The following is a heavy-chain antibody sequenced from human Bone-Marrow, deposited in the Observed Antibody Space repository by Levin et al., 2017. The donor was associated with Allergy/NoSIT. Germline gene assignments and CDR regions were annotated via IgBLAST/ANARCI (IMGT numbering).Heavy chain of an antibody. CDR1: GFTFSSYA. J-gene: IGHJ2*01. Sequence: GESLKISCAASGFTFSSYAMSWVRQAPGKGLEWVSAISGSGGSTYYADSVKGRFTISRDNSKNTLYLQMNSLRAEDTAVYYCAKPGRWLQIGEGGRAATIAEDWYFDLWGRGTLVTVSS. V-gene: IGHV3-23*01. CDR3: AKPGRWLQIGEGGRAATIAEDWYFDL. CDR2: ISGSGGST. D-gene: IGHD5-24*01.